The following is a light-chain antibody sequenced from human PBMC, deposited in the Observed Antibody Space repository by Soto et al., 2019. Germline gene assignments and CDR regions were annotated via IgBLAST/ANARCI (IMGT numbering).Light chain of an antibody. CDR2: MGS. CDR1: QSLLHSHGYTY. CDR3: MQALQTPLT. J-gene: IGKJ4*01. V-gene: IGKV2-28*01. Sequence: DIVMTQSPVSLPVTPGEPASISCRSSQSLLHSHGYTYLDWYLQKPGQSPQLLTYMGSTRASGVPDRFSGSGSGKDFTLKISRVEAEDVGVYYCMQALQTPLTFGGGTKVEIK.